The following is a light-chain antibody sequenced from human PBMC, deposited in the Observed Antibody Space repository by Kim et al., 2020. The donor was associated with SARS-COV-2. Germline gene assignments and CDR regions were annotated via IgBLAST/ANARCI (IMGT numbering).Light chain of an antibody. CDR2: AVS. V-gene: IGKV3-15*01. CDR3: QQYASWPLT. J-gene: IGKJ4*01. CDR1: QNVGSS. Sequence: LSPGERAPPSCRASQNVGSSLAWYQHQPGQAPRLLISAVSTRATGVPARFSASGSGTEFTLTISSLQSEDFTVYYCQQYASWPLTFGGGTKVDIK.